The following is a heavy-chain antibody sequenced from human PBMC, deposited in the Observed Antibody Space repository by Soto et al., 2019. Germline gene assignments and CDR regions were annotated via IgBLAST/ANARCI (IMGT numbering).Heavy chain of an antibody. CDR1: GYTFTSYG. J-gene: IGHJ6*04. Sequence: ASVKVSCKASGYTFTSYGISWVRQAPGQGLEWMGWISAYNGNTNYAQKLQGRVTMTTDTSTSTAYMELRSLRSDDTAVYYCARCYYVSCGSHRAQYYCYYGMDVWGRETRVTVSS. CDR2: ISAYNGNT. CDR3: ARCYYVSCGSHRAQYYCYYGMDV. D-gene: IGHD3-22*01. V-gene: IGHV1-18*01.